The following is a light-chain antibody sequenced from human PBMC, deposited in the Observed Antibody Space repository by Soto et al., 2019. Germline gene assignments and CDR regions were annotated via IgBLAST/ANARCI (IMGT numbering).Light chain of an antibody. CDR3: ASYTTSGTVV. J-gene: IGLJ3*02. CDR2: EVD. Sequence: QSVLTQPASVSGSPGQSVTISCTGTSSDVGAYDYVSWYQQHPGNAPKLTIFEVDKWPSGVSHRFSGSKSGNTASLTIFGLQAEDEAEYYCASYTTSGTVVFGGGTQLTVL. V-gene: IGLV2-14*03. CDR1: SSDVGAYDY.